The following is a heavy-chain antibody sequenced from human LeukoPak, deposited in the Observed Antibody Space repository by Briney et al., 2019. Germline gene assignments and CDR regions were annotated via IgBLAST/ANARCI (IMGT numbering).Heavy chain of an antibody. J-gene: IGHJ3*02. CDR2: IYPGDSDT. D-gene: IGHD2-2*01. V-gene: IGHV5-51*01. CDR1: GYSFPNYW. CDR3: ARQLFDFSYYAYAPSVDI. Sequence: GESLKISCSSSGYSFPNYWIGWVRQLPGKGLEWMGIIYPGDSDTRYSPSFQGQVTFSADKSISTAYVQWISLKASDTAMYYCARQLFDFSYYAYAPSVDIWGQGTMVTVSS.